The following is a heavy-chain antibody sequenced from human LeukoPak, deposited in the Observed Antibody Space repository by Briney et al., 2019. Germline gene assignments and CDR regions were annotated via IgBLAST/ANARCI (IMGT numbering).Heavy chain of an antibody. CDR3: ARDSVGCSGGSCYSRYAFDI. V-gene: IGHV1-2*06. CDR2: INPNSGGT. Sequence: ASVKVSCKASGYTFTGYYMHWVRQAPGQGLEWMGRINPNSGGTSYAQKFQGRVTMTRDTSISTAYMELSRLRSDDTAVYYCARDSVGCSGGSCYSRYAFDIWGQGTMVTVSS. J-gene: IGHJ3*02. D-gene: IGHD2-15*01. CDR1: GYTFTGYY.